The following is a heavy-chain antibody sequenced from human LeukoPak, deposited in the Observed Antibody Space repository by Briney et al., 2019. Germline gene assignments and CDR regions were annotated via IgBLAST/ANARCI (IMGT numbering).Heavy chain of an antibody. CDR1: GGSISSYY. D-gene: IGHD3-10*01. J-gene: IGHJ6*02. CDR2: IYYSGST. Sequence: SESLSLTCTVYGGSISSYYWSWIRQPPGKGLEWIGYIYYSGSTNYNPSLKSRVTISVDTSKNQFSLKLSSVTAADTAVYYCARVRAPPRGFGDFYGMDVWGQGTTVTVSS. CDR3: ARVRAPPRGFGDFYGMDV. V-gene: IGHV4-59*01.